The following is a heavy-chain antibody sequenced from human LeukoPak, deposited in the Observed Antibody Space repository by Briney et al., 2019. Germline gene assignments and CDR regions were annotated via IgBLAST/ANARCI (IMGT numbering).Heavy chain of an antibody. J-gene: IGHJ6*02. V-gene: IGHV4-59*01. Sequence: SETLSLTCTVSGGSISSYYWSWIRQPPGKGLEWIGYIYYSGSTNYNPSLKSRVTISVVTSKNQFSLKLSSVTAADTAVYYCARVTSGPLYYYYYGMDVWGQGTTVTVSS. CDR2: IYYSGST. CDR1: GGSISSYY. D-gene: IGHD2-15*01. CDR3: ARVTSGPLYYYYYGMDV.